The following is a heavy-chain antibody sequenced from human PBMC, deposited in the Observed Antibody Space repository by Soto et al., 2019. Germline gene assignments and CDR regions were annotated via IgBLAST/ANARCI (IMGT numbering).Heavy chain of an antibody. V-gene: IGHV1-46*01. D-gene: IGHD1-1*01. CDR1: GYTFTSYY. J-gene: IGHJ6*02. CDR2: INPSGGST. CDR3: ARVQLGPYYYDGMDV. Sequence: ASVKVSCKASGYTFTSYYMHWVRQAPGQGLEWMGIINPSGGSTSYAQKFQGRVTMTRDTSTSTVYMELSSLRSEDTAVYYCARVQLGPYYYDGMDVWGQGTTVTGS.